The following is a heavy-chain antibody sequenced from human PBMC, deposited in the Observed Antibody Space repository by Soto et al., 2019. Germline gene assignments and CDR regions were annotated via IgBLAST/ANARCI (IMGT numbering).Heavy chain of an antibody. CDR3: VRGGFEDYNYYMDL. D-gene: IGHD3-10*01. V-gene: IGHV3-74*01. CDR2: IDNHASLR. J-gene: IGHJ6*03. CDR1: GFSFSNYG. Sequence: EVQLVESGGGLVQPGGSLRLSCADSGFSFSNYGRHWVRQAPGKGLVWVSHIDNHASLRSYADSVQGRFTISRDNAKNTVVLKMNSLRVEDTAIYYCVRGGFEDYNYYMDLWGKGTTVIVSS.